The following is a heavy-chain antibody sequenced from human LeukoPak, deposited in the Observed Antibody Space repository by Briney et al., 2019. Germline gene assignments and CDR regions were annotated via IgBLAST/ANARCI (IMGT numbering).Heavy chain of an antibody. CDR1: GGSISSYY. CDR2: IYTSGST. D-gene: IGHD7-27*01. Sequence: PSETLYLTCTVSGGSISSYYWSWIRQPAGKGLEWIGRIYTSGSTNYNPSLKSRVTMSVDTSKNQFSLKLSSVTAADTAVYYCARDLTGDELGYYYYYMDVWGKGTTVTVSS. J-gene: IGHJ6*03. CDR3: ARDLTGDELGYYYYYMDV. V-gene: IGHV4-4*07.